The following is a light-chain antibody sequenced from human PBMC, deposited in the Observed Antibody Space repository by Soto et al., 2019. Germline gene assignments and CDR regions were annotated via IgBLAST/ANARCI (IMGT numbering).Light chain of an antibody. CDR2: DSS. Sequence: EIVITQSAATLSVSTGERATLSCRASESVSSHLAWYQQKPGQAPRLLIYDSSTRATGTPARFSGSESGTEFTLTISSLQSEDFAVYYCHHYHNWPMTFGQGTRLEI. J-gene: IGKJ5*01. CDR1: ESVSSH. V-gene: IGKV3-15*01. CDR3: HHYHNWPMT.